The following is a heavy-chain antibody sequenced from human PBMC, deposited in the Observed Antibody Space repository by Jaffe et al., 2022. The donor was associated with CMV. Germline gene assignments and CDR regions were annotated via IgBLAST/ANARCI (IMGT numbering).Heavy chain of an antibody. J-gene: IGHJ4*02. Sequence: EVQLLESGGGLVQPGGSLRLSCAASGFTFSSYDMSWVRQAPGKGLEWVSVISSTGGSTSYADSVKGRFTISRDSSKNTLYLQMNSLRAEDTAIYYCAKLTRWWEQSYYFDFWGQGTLVTVSP. CDR1: GFTFSSYD. CDR2: ISSTGGST. V-gene: IGHV3-23*01. CDR3: AKLTRWWEQSYYFDF. D-gene: IGHD1-26*01.